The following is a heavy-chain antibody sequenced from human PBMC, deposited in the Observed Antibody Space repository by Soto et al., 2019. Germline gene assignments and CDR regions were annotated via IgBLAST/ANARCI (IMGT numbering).Heavy chain of an antibody. CDR2: ITTSSTYI. J-gene: IGHJ4*02. V-gene: IGHV3-21*06. CDR1: GCTFRANS. D-gene: IGHD5-18*01. CDR3: ARDLLEGYGHARQPDY. Sequence: EVQLVESGGGLVKPGGSLRLSCVAYGCTFRANSMSWVRQAPGQGLEWVSSITTSSTYIYYTRSVEGRFTISRDDAKNSLHLQMNSLRAEDTAVYYCARDLLEGYGHARQPDYWGQGTLVTIYS.